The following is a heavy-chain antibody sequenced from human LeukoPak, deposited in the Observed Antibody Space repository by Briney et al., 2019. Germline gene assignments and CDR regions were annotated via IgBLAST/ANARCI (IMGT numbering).Heavy chain of an antibody. CDR3: AREPRDCTGGTCQSAGGYYFYY. D-gene: IGHD2-15*01. CDR2: ISASGGS. V-gene: IGHV3-23*01. Sequence: SGGSLRLSCAASGFTFSNYAMSWVRQAPGKGLEWVSGISASGGSYYADSVKGRFTVSRDISKNTLYLQMNSLRVEDTAVYFCAREPRDCTGGTCQSAGGYYFYYWSQGTLVTVSS. J-gene: IGHJ4*02. CDR1: GFTFSNYA.